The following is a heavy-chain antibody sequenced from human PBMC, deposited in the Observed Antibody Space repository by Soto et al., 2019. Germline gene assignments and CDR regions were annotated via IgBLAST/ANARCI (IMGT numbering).Heavy chain of an antibody. CDR1: GFTFSSYA. J-gene: IGHJ6*02. D-gene: IGHD6-13*01. CDR3: AKILAAAAMGYYYYGMDV. Sequence: GGSLRLSCAASGFTFSSYAMSWVRQAPGKGLEWVSAISGSGGSTYYADSVKGRFTISRDDSKNTLYLQMNSLRAEDTAVYYCAKILAAAAMGYYYYGMDVWGQGTTVTV. CDR2: ISGSGGST. V-gene: IGHV3-23*01.